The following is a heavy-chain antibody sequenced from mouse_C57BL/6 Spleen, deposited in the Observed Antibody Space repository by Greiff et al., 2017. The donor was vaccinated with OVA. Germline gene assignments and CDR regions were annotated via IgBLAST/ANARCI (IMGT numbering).Heavy chain of an antibody. V-gene: IGHV5-17*01. J-gene: IGHJ4*01. CDR2: ISSGSSTI. Sequence: EVMLEESGGGLVKPGGSLKLSCAASGFTFSDYGMHWVRQAPEKGLEWVAYISSGSSTIYYADTVKGRFTISRDNATNTLFLQMSSLRSEDTAMDYCARRGFSYVMDYWGQGTSVTVSS. CDR1: GFTFSDYG. CDR3: ARRGFSYVMDY.